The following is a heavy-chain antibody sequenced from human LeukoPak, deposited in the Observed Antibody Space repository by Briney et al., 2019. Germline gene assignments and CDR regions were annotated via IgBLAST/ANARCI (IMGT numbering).Heavy chain of an antibody. Sequence: SETLSLTCTVSGGSISSYYWSWIRQPPGKGLEWIGYIYYSGSTYYNPSLKSRVTISVDTSKNQFSLKLSSVTAADTAVYYCARGEITFGGVIDYWGQGTLVTVSS. CDR2: IYYSGST. CDR3: ARGEITFGGVIDY. V-gene: IGHV4-59*12. CDR1: GGSISSYY. D-gene: IGHD3-16*02. J-gene: IGHJ4*02.